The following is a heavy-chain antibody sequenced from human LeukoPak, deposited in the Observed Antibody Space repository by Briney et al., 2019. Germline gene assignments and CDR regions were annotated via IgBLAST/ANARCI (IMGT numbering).Heavy chain of an antibody. V-gene: IGHV3-21*01. D-gene: IGHD3-22*01. CDR3: ARDFYAHYYDSSGDDFDY. CDR2: ISDSSRNT. Sequence: GGSPRLSCATSGFTFSSYTMNWVPQTPGKGLQWVSTISDSSRNTHYADSVKGRFTISRDDAKNTLYLQMNSLRAEDTAVYYCARDFYAHYYDSSGDDFDYWGQGSLVTVSS. J-gene: IGHJ4*02. CDR1: GFTFSSYT.